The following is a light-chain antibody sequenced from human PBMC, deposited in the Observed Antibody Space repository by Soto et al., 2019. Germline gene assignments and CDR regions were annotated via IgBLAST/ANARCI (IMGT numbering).Light chain of an antibody. CDR2: KAS. Sequence: DIKMTQSPYTLSGSVGGRVTITSRASQTISSWLAWYQQKPGKAPKLLIYKASTLKSGVPSRFSGSGSGTECTLTISSLQPDDVATYYCQHYNSYSEAFGQGTKVDIK. V-gene: IGKV1-5*03. CDR3: QHYNSYSEA. CDR1: QTISSW. J-gene: IGKJ1*01.